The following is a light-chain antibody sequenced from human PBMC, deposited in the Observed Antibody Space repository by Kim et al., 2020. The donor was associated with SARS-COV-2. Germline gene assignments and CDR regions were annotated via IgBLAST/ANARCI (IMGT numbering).Light chain of an antibody. V-gene: IGLV3-1*01. CDR3: QAWDSSSHVV. CDR1: KLGDKY. CDR2: QDS. J-gene: IGLJ2*01. Sequence: SYELTQPPSVSVSPGQTASITCSGDKLGDKYACWYQQKPGQSPVLVIYQDSKRPSGIPERFSGSNSGNTATLTISGAQAMDEADYYCQAWDSSSHVVFGGGTQLTV.